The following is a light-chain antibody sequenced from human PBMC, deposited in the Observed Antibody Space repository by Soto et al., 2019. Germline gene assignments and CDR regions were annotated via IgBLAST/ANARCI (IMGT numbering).Light chain of an antibody. CDR2: GAS. V-gene: IGKV3-20*01. CDR3: QQYGSSGT. CDR1: QSVGGS. J-gene: IGKJ1*01. Sequence: TVLTHSPGTLSFSPGEIATLSFRASQSVGGSLAWYQQKPGQAPRLLIYGASNRATGIPDRFSGSGSGTDFTLTISRLEPEDFAVYYCQQYGSSGTFGQGTKVDIK.